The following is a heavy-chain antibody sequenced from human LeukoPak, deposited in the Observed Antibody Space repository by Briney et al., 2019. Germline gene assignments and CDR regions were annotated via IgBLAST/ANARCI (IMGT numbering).Heavy chain of an antibody. CDR2: MNPNSGST. V-gene: IGHV1-8*03. D-gene: IGHD5-12*01. Sequence: GASVTVSCKASGYTFTSYDINWVRQATGQGLEWMRWMNPNSGSTGDAQKFQGRVTITRNTSISTAYMELSGLRSEDTAVYYCARGRSTGYPYYFEYWGQGTLVTVSS. CDR3: ARGRSTGYPYYFEY. J-gene: IGHJ4*02. CDR1: GYTFTSYD.